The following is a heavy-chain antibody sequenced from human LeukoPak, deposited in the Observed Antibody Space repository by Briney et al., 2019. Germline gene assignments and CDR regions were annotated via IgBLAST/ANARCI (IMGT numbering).Heavy chain of an antibody. D-gene: IGHD2-8*01. J-gene: IGHJ4*02. Sequence: GGSLRLSCAASGFTFSSHWMHWVRQAPGKGLVWVSRINSDGSGTVYADSVKGRFTISRDNAKNTLDLQMNSLRAEDTAVYYCARGEKSWINGFDLWGQGTLVTVSS. CDR1: GFTFSSHW. CDR2: INSDGSGT. V-gene: IGHV3-74*01. CDR3: ARGEKSWINGFDL.